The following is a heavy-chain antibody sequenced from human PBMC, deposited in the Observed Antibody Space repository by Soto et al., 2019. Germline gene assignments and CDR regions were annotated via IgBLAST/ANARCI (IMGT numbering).Heavy chain of an antibody. J-gene: IGHJ6*02. CDR3: ARDPPTYYYDSSESRMDV. CDR1: GYTFTSYY. V-gene: IGHV1-46*01. CDR2: INPSGGST. D-gene: IGHD3-22*01. Sequence: ASVKVSCKASGYTFTSYYVHWVRQAPGQGLEWMGIINPSGGSTSYAQKFQGRVTMTRDTSTSTVYMELSSLRSEDTAVYYCARDPPTYYYDSSESRMDVWGQGTTVTVSS.